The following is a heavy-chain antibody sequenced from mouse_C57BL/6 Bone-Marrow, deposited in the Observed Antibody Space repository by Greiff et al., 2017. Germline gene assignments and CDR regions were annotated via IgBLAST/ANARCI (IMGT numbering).Heavy chain of an antibody. CDR1: GYTFTSYT. CDR3: ASPNYDYEGYCAMDY. J-gene: IGHJ4*01. D-gene: IGHD2-4*01. V-gene: IGHV1-4*01. CDR2: INPSSGYT. Sequence: QVQLQQSGAELARPGASVTMSCKASGYTFTSYTMHWVKQRPGQGLEWIGYINPSSGYTKYNQKFKDKATLTADKSSSTAYMQLSSLTSEDSAVYYCASPNYDYEGYCAMDYWGQGTSVTVSS.